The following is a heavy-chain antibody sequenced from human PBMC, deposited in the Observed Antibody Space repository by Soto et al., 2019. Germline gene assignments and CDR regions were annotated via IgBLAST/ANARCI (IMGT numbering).Heavy chain of an antibody. V-gene: IGHV1-8*01. CDR2: MNPNSDHT. Sequence: QVHLVQSGAEVKKPGASVKVSCKASGYTFSNYDINWVRQATGQGLEWMGWMNPNSDHTGYAQKVQGRVTMTRNTSIRTAYMDLSSLRSEDTAVYSCVIGQGFNYSYYYMDVWGKGTTVTVSS. CDR3: VIGQGFNYSYYYMDV. J-gene: IGHJ6*03. CDR1: GYTFSNYD.